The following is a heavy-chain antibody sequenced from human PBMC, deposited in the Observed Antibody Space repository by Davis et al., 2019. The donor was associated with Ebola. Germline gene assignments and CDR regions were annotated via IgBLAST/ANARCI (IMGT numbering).Heavy chain of an antibody. CDR1: GYTFTNYY. D-gene: IGHD3-10*01. Sequence: ASVKVSCKASGYTFTNYYMHWVRQAPGQGLEWMGMINPNDGRTIYAQKFQGRVTVTRDTSTTTVYMDLTSLTSEDAAIYYCAGDLPMAFQISWGQGTLVTVSS. J-gene: IGHJ5*02. CDR3: AGDLPMAFQIS. V-gene: IGHV1-46*01. CDR2: INPNDGRT.